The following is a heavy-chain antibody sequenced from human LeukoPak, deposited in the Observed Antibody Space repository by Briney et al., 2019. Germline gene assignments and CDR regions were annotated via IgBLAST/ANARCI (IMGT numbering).Heavy chain of an antibody. V-gene: IGHV3-23*01. J-gene: IGHJ4*02. CDR1: GFTFSDHA. Sequence: GGSLRLSCAASGFTFSDHAMSWVRQAPAKGLEWVSSINGNGGGSYYIDSVKGRFTISRDNSKNTLYLQMNSLRAEDTAVYYCAKDRGYAVVPAAGIDYWGQGTLVTVSS. D-gene: IGHD2-2*01. CDR3: AKDRGYAVVPAAGIDY. CDR2: INGNGGGS.